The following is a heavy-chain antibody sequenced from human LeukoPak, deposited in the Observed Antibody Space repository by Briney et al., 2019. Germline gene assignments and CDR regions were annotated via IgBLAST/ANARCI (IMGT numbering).Heavy chain of an antibody. Sequence: GSLRLSCAASGFTFDDYGMSWIRQPPGKGLEWIGSIYYSGSTYYNPSLKSRVTISVDTSKNQFSLKLSSVTAADTAVYYCASKDSDYYDSSGYSYLVGAFDIWGQGTMVTVSS. CDR3: ASKDSDYYDSSGYSYLVGAFDI. CDR1: GFTFDDYG. D-gene: IGHD3-22*01. V-gene: IGHV4-38-2*01. CDR2: IYYSGST. J-gene: IGHJ3*02.